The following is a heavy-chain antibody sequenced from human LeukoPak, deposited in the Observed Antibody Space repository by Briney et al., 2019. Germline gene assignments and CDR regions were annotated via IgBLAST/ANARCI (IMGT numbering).Heavy chain of an antibody. D-gene: IGHD6-13*01. J-gene: IGHJ4*02. V-gene: IGHV4-39*01. CDR1: GGSISSSSYY. CDR2: IYYSGSI. CDR3: ARWDSSSWYADY. Sequence: SETLSLTCTVSGGSISSSSYYWGWIRQPPGKGLEWIGSIYYSGSIYYNPSLKSRVTISVDTSKNQFSLKLSSVTAADTAVYYCARWDSSSWYADYWGQGTLVTVSS.